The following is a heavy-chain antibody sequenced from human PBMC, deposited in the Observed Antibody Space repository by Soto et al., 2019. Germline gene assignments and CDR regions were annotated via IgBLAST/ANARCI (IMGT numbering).Heavy chain of an antibody. D-gene: IGHD5-12*01. J-gene: IGHJ4*02. V-gene: IGHV4-30-4*01. CDR3: ASRQQQVALVDY. CDR2: IYSSGTA. CDR1: AGYISIGFYF. Sequence: PSGTLCVSCTLSAGYISIGFYFKRGMRPPPGKGLEWLGHIYSSGTAYYNPSLKSRLTISVEASKNQLSLKLTSVTSADTAIHYCASRQQQVALVDYWGQGTMVAGSS.